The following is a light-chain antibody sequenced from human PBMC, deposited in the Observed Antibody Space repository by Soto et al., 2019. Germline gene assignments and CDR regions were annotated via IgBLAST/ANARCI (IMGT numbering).Light chain of an antibody. Sequence: AIQMTQSPSSLSASVGDRVTITCRASQGIRNDLGWYQQKPGKAPKLLIYAASSLQSGVPSRFSGSGSGTDFTITISSLQPEDVETYDGLQDYNYPRTFGQGTKVDIK. CDR3: LQDYNYPRT. V-gene: IGKV1-6*01. CDR2: AAS. J-gene: IGKJ1*01. CDR1: QGIRND.